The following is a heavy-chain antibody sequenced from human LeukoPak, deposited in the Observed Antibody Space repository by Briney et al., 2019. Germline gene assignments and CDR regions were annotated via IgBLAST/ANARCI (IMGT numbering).Heavy chain of an antibody. Sequence: SQTLSLTCTVSGASITSGDYFWSWIRQPPGKGLEWIGYIYYSGTTYYNPSLKSRLTISVDTSKNHFSLTLDSVTAADTAVYYCARSRSELENYYFDYWGQGTLVTVSS. D-gene: IGHD1-7*01. J-gene: IGHJ4*02. CDR3: ARSRSELENYYFDY. CDR2: IYYSGTT. CDR1: GASITSGDYF. V-gene: IGHV4-30-4*08.